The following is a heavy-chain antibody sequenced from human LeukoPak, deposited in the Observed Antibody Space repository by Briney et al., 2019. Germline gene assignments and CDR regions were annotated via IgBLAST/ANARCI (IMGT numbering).Heavy chain of an antibody. D-gene: IGHD4-17*01. V-gene: IGHV3-23*01. CDR1: RFTFSNYA. CDR2: ISGSGDNT. J-gene: IGHJ4*02. Sequence: PGGCLRLSCAASRFTFSNYAMNWVRQAPGKGLEWASSISGSGDNTHYADSAKGRFTISRDNSKNMMYLQMNSLRADDTALYYCARDRYGDYSFDYWGQGVLVTVSS. CDR3: ARDRYGDYSFDY.